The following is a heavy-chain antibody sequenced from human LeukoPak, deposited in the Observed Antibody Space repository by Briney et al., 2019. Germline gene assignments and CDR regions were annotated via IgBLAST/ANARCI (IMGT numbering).Heavy chain of an antibody. D-gene: IGHD4-17*01. CDR1: GGSFSGYY. CDR2: INHRGST. V-gene: IGHV4-34*01. CDR3: ARGEDGDYYFQH. J-gene: IGHJ1*01. Sequence: PSETLSLTCAVYGGSFSGYYWSWIRQPPGKGLEWIGEINHRGSTKCNPTLKSRVTISVDTSKNQFSLKLSSVTAADTAVYYCARGEDGDYYFQHWGQGTLVTVSS.